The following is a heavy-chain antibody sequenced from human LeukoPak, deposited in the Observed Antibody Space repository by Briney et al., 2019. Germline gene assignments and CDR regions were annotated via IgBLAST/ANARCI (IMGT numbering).Heavy chain of an antibody. D-gene: IGHD2-2*01. Sequence: ASVKVSCKASGYTFTGYYMHWVRQAPGQGLEWMGWINPNSGGTNYAQKFQGRVTMTEDTSTDTAYMELSSLRSEDTAVYYCATSPYCSSTSCSNGPPDYWGQGTLVTVSS. CDR1: GYTFTGYY. CDR2: INPNSGGT. J-gene: IGHJ4*02. CDR3: ATSPYCSSTSCSNGPPDY. V-gene: IGHV1-2*02.